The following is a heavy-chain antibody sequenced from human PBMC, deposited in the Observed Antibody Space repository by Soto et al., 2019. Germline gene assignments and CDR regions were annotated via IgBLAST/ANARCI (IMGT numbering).Heavy chain of an antibody. CDR2: INAGNGNT. V-gene: IGHV1-3*01. Sequence: GASLKVSCKASGYTFTSYAMHWVRQAPGQRLEWMGWINAGNGNTKYSQKFQGRVTITRDTSASTAYMELSSLRSEDTAVYYCATSYYYDFWSGYSDPWGQGTLVTVSS. CDR1: GYTFTSYA. J-gene: IGHJ5*02. D-gene: IGHD3-3*01. CDR3: ATSYYYDFWSGYSDP.